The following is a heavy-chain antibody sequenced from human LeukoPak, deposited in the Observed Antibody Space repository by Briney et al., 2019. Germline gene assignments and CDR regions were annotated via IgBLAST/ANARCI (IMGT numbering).Heavy chain of an antibody. D-gene: IGHD2-21*02. CDR1: GYTFTSYY. V-gene: IGHV1-46*01. CDR3: ARPQGAYCGGDCYLDY. J-gene: IGHJ4*02. Sequence: ASVKVSCKASGYTFTSYYMHWVRQAPGQGLEWMGIINPSGGSTTYAQKFQGRLTMTRDTSTSTVYMGLSSLRSEDTAVYYCARPQGAYCGGDCYLDYWGQGTLVTVSS. CDR2: INPSGGST.